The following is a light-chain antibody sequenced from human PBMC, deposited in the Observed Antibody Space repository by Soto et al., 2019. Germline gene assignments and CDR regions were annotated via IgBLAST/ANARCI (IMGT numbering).Light chain of an antibody. V-gene: IGKV3-15*01. CDR3: QQYNNWPPQT. J-gene: IGKJ1*01. CDR1: QSVSSN. Sequence: EIVMTQSPATLSVSPGERATLSCRASQSVSSNLAWYQQKPGQAPRLLIYGASTRATGIPARFSGSGSGTDFTLTISRLEPEDFAVYICQQYNNWPPQTFGQGTKVDIK. CDR2: GAS.